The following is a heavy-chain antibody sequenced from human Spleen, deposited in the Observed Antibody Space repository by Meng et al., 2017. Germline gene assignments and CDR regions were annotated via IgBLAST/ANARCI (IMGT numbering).Heavy chain of an antibody. CDR2: IYHTGST. D-gene: IGHD3-22*01. V-gene: IGHV4-59*01. J-gene: IGHJ4*02. Sequence: SETLSLTCTVSGDSISSYYWSWIRQPPGKGLEWIGSIYHTGSTNYNPSFKSRVTISVDTSKRQLSLKLSSVTVADTAVYYCARFREDYYATSGYYSGGFGFDYWGQGTLVTVSS. CDR3: ARFREDYYATSGYYSGGFGFDY. CDR1: GDSISSYY.